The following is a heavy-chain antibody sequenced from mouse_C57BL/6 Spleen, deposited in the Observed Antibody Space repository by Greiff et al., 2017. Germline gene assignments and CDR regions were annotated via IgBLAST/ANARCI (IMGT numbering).Heavy chain of an antibody. J-gene: IGHJ1*03. CDR1: GFNFSDYE. D-gene: IGHD1-3*01. CDR3: ARRGSGDFDD. Sequence: EVQRVESGGGLVKPGGSLKLSCTASGFNFSDYEMHWVRQSPEQGLEWVGYIDPDGGDTNYAAKVQGRVTITRDTATNTPYLQMSRLRSEDTAVYYCARRGSGDFDDWGKGTTLTVSS. CDR2: IDPDGGDT. V-gene: IGHV5-17*01.